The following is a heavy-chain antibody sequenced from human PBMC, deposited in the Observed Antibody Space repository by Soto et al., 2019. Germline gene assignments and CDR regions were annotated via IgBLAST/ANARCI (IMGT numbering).Heavy chain of an antibody. V-gene: IGHV3-23*01. CDR3: AKAALYYDSSGYSDSRYYFDS. Sequence: EVQLLESGGGLVQPGGSLRLSCAASGFTFSPCAMNWVRQAPGKGLKWVSGISGSGGSSHYADSVRGRFTISRDNSKNTLFLQMNRLGAEDTAVYYCAKAALYYDSSGYSDSRYYFDSWGQGTLVTVSS. CDR1: GFTFSPCA. D-gene: IGHD3-22*01. J-gene: IGHJ4*02. CDR2: ISGSGGSS.